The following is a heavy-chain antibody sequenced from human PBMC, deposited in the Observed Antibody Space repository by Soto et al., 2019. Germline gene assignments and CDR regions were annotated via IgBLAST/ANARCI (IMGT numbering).Heavy chain of an antibody. D-gene: IGHD1-26*01. CDR3: AREIGGGYGGLDM. Sequence: EVQLVETGGGLIQPGGSLRLSCAASGFTVSNNYMTWVRQAPGKGLDWVSVIYSAGNTYYADSVKGRFTIARDNSKNTLYLQRNSLRVEDTAVYYCAREIGGGYGGLDMWGQGTMVTVSS. J-gene: IGHJ3*02. CDR2: IYSAGNT. V-gene: IGHV3-53*02. CDR1: GFTVSNNY.